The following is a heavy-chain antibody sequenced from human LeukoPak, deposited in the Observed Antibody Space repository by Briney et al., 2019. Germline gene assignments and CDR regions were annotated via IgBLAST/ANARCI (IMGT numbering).Heavy chain of an antibody. CDR3: ARRQDIVATIDY. D-gene: IGHD5-12*01. V-gene: IGHV1-8*01. CDR1: GYTFTRYD. J-gene: IGHJ4*02. Sequence: ASLKVSCKASGYTFTRYDINWVRQATGQGLEWMGWMNPNSGNTGYAQKFQGRVAMTRNTSISTAYMELSSLRSEDTAVYYCARRQDIVATIDYWGQGTLVTVSS. CDR2: MNPNSGNT.